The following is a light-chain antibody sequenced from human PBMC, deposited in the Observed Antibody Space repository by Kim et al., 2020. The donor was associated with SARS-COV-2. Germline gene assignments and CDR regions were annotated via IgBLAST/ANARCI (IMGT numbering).Light chain of an antibody. J-gene: IGLJ1*01. V-gene: IGLV2-14*03. Sequence: QSFTISCTGTSSDVGCYHYGSWYQQHPGKPPKLIIYDVSNRPSGVSNRFSGSKSVNTAFLTIAGLQAEDEADYYCSSYTSSSTLYVFGTGTKSPS. CDR2: DVS. CDR3: SSYTSSSTLYV. CDR1: SSDVGCYHY.